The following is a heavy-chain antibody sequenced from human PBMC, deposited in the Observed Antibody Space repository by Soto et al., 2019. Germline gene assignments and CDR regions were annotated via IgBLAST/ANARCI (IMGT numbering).Heavy chain of an antibody. CDR2: IYYSGST. Sequence: SETLSLTCTVSGGSIRSGGYYWIWVRHSPRRGLEWIGNIYYSGSTYYNPSLKSRLTISVDTSKNQFSLNLSSVTAADTAVYYCARDRLMATAGTARHYFGLDVWGQGTTVTSP. D-gene: IGHD5-18*01. CDR3: ARDRLMATAGTARHYFGLDV. CDR1: GGSIRSGGYY. J-gene: IGHJ6*02. V-gene: IGHV4-31*03.